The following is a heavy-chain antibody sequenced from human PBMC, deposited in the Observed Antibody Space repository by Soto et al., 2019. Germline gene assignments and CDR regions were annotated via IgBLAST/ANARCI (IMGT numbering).Heavy chain of an antibody. Sequence: QVQLVQSGEEMRKPGASVKVSCKASGYTFTNFGISWVRQAPGQGLEWMGWISAHNGNTNYAQKLRGRLIMTTDTSTSTAYMELRSLRSDDTAVYYCARKDITIFGVIITPVDYWGQGTLVTVSS. CDR2: ISAHNGNT. V-gene: IGHV1-18*01. CDR3: ARKDITIFGVIITPVDY. CDR1: GYTFTNFG. D-gene: IGHD3-3*01. J-gene: IGHJ4*02.